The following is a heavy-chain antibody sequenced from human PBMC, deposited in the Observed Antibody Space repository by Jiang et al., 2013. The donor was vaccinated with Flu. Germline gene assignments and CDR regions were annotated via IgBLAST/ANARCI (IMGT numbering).Heavy chain of an antibody. CDR2: IYYSGST. V-gene: IGHV4-31*03. CDR3: ARDLSHCSGGSCYSGVPDAFDI. J-gene: IGHJ3*02. CDR1: GGSISSGGYY. D-gene: IGHD2-15*01. Sequence: GSGLVKPSQTLSLTCTVSGGSISSGGYYWSWIRQHPGKGLEWIGYIYYSGSTYYNPSLKSRVTISVDTSKNQFSLKLSSVTAADTAVYYCARDLSHCSGGSCYSGVPDAFDIWGQGTMVTVSS.